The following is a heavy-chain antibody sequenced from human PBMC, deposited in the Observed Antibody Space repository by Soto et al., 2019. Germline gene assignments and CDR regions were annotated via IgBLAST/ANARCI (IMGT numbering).Heavy chain of an antibody. V-gene: IGHV3-30-3*01. CDR2: ISYDGSNK. Sequence: LRLSCAASGFTFSSYAMHWVRQAPGKGLERVAVISYDGSNKYYADSVKGRFTISRDNSKNTLYLQMNSLRAEDTAVYYCARDRRVYYDSSGYFDYWGQGTLVTVSS. CDR1: GFTFSSYA. CDR3: ARDRRVYYDSSGYFDY. J-gene: IGHJ4*02. D-gene: IGHD3-22*01.